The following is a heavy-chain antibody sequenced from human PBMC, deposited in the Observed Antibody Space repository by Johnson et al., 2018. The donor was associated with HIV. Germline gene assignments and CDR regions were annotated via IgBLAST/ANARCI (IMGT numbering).Heavy chain of an antibody. CDR3: ARAGRPYDLWSGYYSGDAFDI. V-gene: IGHV3-23*04. Sequence: VQLVESGGGVVPPGGSLRLSCAASGFTFDDHGMSWVRQAPGKGLEWVSGISDSGGRIDYADSVKGRFSISRDNSKNTLYLQMNSLRAEDTAVYYCARAGRPYDLWSGYYSGDAFDIWGQGTMVTVSS. CDR2: ISDSGGRI. CDR1: GFTFDDHG. D-gene: IGHD3-3*01. J-gene: IGHJ3*02.